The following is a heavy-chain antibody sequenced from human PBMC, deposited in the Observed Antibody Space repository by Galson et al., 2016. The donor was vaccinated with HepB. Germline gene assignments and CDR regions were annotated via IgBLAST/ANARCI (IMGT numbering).Heavy chain of an antibody. CDR3: ARGMYAARGWFDP. CDR1: GGSFSGYS. V-gene: IGHV4-34*01. D-gene: IGHD6-6*01. Sequence: ETLSLTCNVYGGSFSGYSWTWIRQPPGKGLEWIGEVSHSGGTTCDPSLKSRVTISVDTSTNRFSLNITSVTSADTAVSYCARGMYAARGWFDPWGQGTLVAVSS. J-gene: IGHJ5*02. CDR2: VSHSGGT.